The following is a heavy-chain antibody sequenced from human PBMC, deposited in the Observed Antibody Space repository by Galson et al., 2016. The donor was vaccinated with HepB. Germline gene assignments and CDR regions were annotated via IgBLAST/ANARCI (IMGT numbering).Heavy chain of an antibody. D-gene: IGHD3-10*01. Sequence: SLRLSCAASGFTFSRYEMNWVRQAPGKGLEWVSYISSSGTTIYYADSVKGRFTISRDDSKSTLYLQMNSLRVEDTAVYYCARGGGITMVRGVMPGWFDPWGQGTLVTVSS. CDR2: ISSSGTTI. J-gene: IGHJ5*02. CDR3: ARGGGITMVRGVMPGWFDP. CDR1: GFTFSRYE. V-gene: IGHV3-48*03.